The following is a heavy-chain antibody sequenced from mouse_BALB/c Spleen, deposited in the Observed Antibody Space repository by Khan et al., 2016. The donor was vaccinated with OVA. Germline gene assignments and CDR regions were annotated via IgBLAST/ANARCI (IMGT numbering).Heavy chain of an antibody. CDR2: VSTGGGYT. V-gene: IGHV5-6*01. Sequence: EVMLVESGGDLVKPGGSLKLSCAASGFTFSTYGMSWVRQTPDKRLEWVATVSTGGGYTYYPDSVEGRFTISRDNAKNTLYLQMSGLKSEDTAMFYCTRLAYYYDSEGFAYWGQGTLVTVSA. J-gene: IGHJ3*01. D-gene: IGHD1-1*01. CDR1: GFTFSTYG. CDR3: TRLAYYYDSEGFAY.